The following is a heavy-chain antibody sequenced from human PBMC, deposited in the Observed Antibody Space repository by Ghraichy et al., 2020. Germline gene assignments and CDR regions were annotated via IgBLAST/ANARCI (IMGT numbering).Heavy chain of an antibody. CDR2: IYYSGST. Sequence: SETLSLTCTVSGGSISSSSYYWGWIRQPPGKGLEWIGSIYYSGSTYYNPSLKSRVTISVDTSKNQFSLKLSSVTAADTAVYYCARLMFEGRWELWYYFDYWDQGTLVTVSS. CDR3: ARLMFEGRWELWYYFDY. J-gene: IGHJ4*02. CDR1: GGSISSSSYY. D-gene: IGHD1-26*01. V-gene: IGHV4-39*01.